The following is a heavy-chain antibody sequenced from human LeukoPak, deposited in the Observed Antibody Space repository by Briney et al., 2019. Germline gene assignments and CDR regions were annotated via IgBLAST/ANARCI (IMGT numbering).Heavy chain of an antibody. D-gene: IGHD1-26*01. V-gene: IGHV1-69*04. CDR1: GGTFSSYA. Sequence: SVKVSCKASGGTFSSYAISWVRQAPGQGLEWMGRIIPIFGIANYAQKFQGRVTITADKSTSTAYMELSSLRSEDTAMYYCASGVGATPSLFDYWGQGTLVTVSS. CDR2: IIPIFGIA. J-gene: IGHJ4*02. CDR3: ASGVGATPSLFDY.